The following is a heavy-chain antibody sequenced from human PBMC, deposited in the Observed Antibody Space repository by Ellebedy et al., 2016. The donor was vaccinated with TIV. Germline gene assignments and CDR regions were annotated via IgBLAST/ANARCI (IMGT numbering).Heavy chain of an antibody. V-gene: IGHV4-59*12. J-gene: IGHJ4*02. Sequence: SETLSLTXTVSGGSISSYYWNWIRQPPGKGLEWIGCISDSGSTNYSPSLKSRVTMSVDTSKNQFSLKLTSVTAADTAVYYCARVGAYDSSGYRDYWGQGTLVTVSS. CDR1: GGSISSYY. D-gene: IGHD3-22*01. CDR2: ISDSGST. CDR3: ARVGAYDSSGYRDY.